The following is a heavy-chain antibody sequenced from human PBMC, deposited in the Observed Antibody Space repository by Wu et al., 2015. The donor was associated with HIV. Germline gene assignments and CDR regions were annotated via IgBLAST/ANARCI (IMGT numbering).Heavy chain of an antibody. D-gene: IGHD3-10*01. Sequence: QVQLVQSGAEVKKPGASVKVSCKASGYTFTGYYMHWVRQAPGQGLEWMGWINPNSGGTNYAQKFQGRVTMTRDTSISTAYMELSRLRSDDTAVYYCASNPVPVVRGVMEAYYYYYGMDVWGQGTTVTGLL. J-gene: IGHJ6*02. V-gene: IGHV1-2*02. CDR3: ASNPVPVVRGVMEAYYYYYGMDV. CDR1: GYTFTGYY. CDR2: INPNSGGT.